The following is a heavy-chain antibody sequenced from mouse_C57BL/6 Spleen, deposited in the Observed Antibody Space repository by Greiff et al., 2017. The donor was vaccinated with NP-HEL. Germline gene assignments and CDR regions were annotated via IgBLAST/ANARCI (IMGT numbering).Heavy chain of an antibody. CDR1: GYTFTSYW. J-gene: IGHJ4*01. CDR2: IDPSDSYH. Sequence: VQLQQPGAELVMPGASVKLSCKASGYTFTSYWMHWVKQRPGQGLEWIGEIDPSDSYHNYNQKFKGKSTLTVDKSSSTAYMQLSSLTSEDSAVYYCARKGDYDAMDYWGQGTSVTVSS. V-gene: IGHV1-69*01. CDR3: ARKGDYDAMDY. D-gene: IGHD3-3*01.